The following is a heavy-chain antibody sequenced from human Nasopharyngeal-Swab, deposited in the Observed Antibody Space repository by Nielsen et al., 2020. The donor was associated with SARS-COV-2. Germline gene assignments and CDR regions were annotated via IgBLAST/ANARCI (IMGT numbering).Heavy chain of an antibody. CDR1: GFTFSRSW. CDR2: IGPDGRET. J-gene: IGHJ4*02. V-gene: IGHV3-74*01. Sequence: GESLKISCAASGFTFSRSWMHWVRQAPGKGLVGVSRIGPDGRETSFADSVKGRFTISRDNAKNTLYLQMNSLRVEDTAVYFCARGTSDWRGIDYWGQGTLVTVSS. D-gene: IGHD6-19*01. CDR3: ARGTSDWRGIDY.